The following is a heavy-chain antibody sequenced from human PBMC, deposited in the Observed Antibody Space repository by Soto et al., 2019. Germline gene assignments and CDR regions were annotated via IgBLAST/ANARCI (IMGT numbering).Heavy chain of an antibody. Sequence: EVQLLESGGGLVQPGGSLRLSCAASGFTFSSYAMSWVRQAPGKGLEWVSAISGSGGSTYYADSVKGRFTISRDNSKNTLYLPMNRLRAEDTAVYYCAKAPYSGSYSPFDYWGQGTLVTVSS. CDR1: GFTFSSYA. J-gene: IGHJ4*02. D-gene: IGHD1-26*01. V-gene: IGHV3-23*01. CDR3: AKAPYSGSYSPFDY. CDR2: ISGSGGST.